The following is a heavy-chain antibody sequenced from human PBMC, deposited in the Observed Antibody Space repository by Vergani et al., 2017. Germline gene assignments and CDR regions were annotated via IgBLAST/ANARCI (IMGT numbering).Heavy chain of an antibody. Sequence: QLQLQESGPGLVKPSETLSLTCTVSGGSISSSSYYWGWIRQPPGKGLEWIGSIYYSGSTYYNPSLKSRVTISVDTSKHQFSLKLRSVTAADTAVYYCASVIVVVPAAIHAFDYWGQGTLVTVSS. CDR3: ASVIVVVPAAIHAFDY. V-gene: IGHV4-39*01. J-gene: IGHJ4*02. CDR1: GGSISSSSYY. D-gene: IGHD2-2*01. CDR2: IYYSGST.